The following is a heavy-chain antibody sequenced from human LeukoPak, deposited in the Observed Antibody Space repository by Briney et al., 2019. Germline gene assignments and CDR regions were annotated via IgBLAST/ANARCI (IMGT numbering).Heavy chain of an antibody. J-gene: IGHJ4*02. Sequence: GGSLRLSCAASGFTFSSYSMNWVRQAPGKGLEWVSSISSSSSYIYYADSVKGRFTISRDNAKNSLYLQMNSLRAEDTAVYYCARDRMQLWLRIPFDYWGQGTLVTVSS. CDR2: ISSSSSYI. CDR1: GFTFSSYS. V-gene: IGHV3-21*01. CDR3: ARDRMQLWLRIPFDY. D-gene: IGHD5-18*01.